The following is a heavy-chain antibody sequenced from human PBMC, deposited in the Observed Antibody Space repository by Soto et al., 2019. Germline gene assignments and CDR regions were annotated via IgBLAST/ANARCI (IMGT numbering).Heavy chain of an antibody. D-gene: IGHD3-22*01. Sequence: GGSLRVSCAASGFTFSSYRMNWVRQAPGKGLEWVSSISSSSSYIYYADSVKGRFTISRDNAKNSLYLQMNSLRAEDTAVYYCARDLSDYDSSGFGPYWGQGTLVTVSS. CDR3: ARDLSDYDSSGFGPY. CDR1: GFTFSSYR. CDR2: ISSSSSYI. J-gene: IGHJ4*02. V-gene: IGHV3-21*01.